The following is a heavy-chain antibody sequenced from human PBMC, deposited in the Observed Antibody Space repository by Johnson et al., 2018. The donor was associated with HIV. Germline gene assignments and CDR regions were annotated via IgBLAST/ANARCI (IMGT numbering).Heavy chain of an antibody. V-gene: IGHV3-20*04. CDR3: GRDKYGVPSGAFDM. Sequence: EVQLVESGGGVVQPGRSLRLSCAASGFTFDDYGMTWVRQAPGKGLEWVSGINWNGGSTGYADSVRGRFTISRDNAKNSLYLQMNSLRAEDTALYYCGRDKYGVPSGAFDMGGQGTMVTVSS. CDR2: INWNGGST. D-gene: IGHD4-17*01. J-gene: IGHJ3*02. CDR1: GFTFDDYG.